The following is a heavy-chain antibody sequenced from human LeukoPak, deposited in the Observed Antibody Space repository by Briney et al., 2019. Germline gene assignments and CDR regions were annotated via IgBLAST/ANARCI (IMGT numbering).Heavy chain of an antibody. CDR3: ARIKPLVGATTYALPDY. CDR1: GYSISSGYY. CDR2: IYHSGST. J-gene: IGHJ4*02. D-gene: IGHD1-26*01. V-gene: IGHV4-38-2*02. Sequence: NPSETLSLTCTVSGYSISSGYYWGWIRQPPGKGLEWIGSIYHSGSTYYNPSLKSRVTISVDTSKNQFSLKLSSVTAADTAVYYCARIKPLVGATTYALPDYWGQGTLVTVSS.